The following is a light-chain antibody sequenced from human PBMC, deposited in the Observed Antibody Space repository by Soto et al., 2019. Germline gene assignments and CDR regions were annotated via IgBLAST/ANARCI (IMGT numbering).Light chain of an antibody. V-gene: IGKV3-15*01. CDR2: GAS. J-gene: IGKJ4*02. CDR3: QQYNKWPLT. CDR1: QSLNGN. Sequence: EIVMTQSPATLSVSPGERATLSCRASQSLNGNLAWYQQKPGQGPRLLIYGASTRATGIPARFSGSGSGTKFTLTISSLQSEDFAVYHCQQYNKWPLTFGGGTKVEIK.